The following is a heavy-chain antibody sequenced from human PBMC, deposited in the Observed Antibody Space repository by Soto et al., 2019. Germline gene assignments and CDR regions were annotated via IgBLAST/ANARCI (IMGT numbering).Heavy chain of an antibody. Sequence: SEALSLTCTVSGVSVSRGSFYWGWIRQSPGKGLEFIATIYSDGTTYYNPSLKTRATISVDTSNNQFSLTLNSVTAADTAVYYCAREPSIWGQGTLVTVSS. J-gene: IGHJ4*02. CDR2: IYSDGTT. CDR1: GVSVSRGSFY. CDR3: AREPSI. V-gene: IGHV4-39*02.